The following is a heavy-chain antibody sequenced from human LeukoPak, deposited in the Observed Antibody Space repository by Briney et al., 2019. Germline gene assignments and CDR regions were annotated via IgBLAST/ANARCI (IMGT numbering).Heavy chain of an antibody. D-gene: IGHD6-13*01. CDR3: ATEPIAAAGDY. CDR2: IYYSGST. CDR1: GGSISSSSYY. V-gene: IGHV4-39*07. J-gene: IGHJ4*02. Sequence: SETLSLTCTVSGGSISSSSYYWGWIRQPPGKGLEWIGSIYYSGSTYYNPSLKSRVTISVDTSKNQFSLKLSSVTAADTAVYYCATEPIAAAGDYWGQGTLVTVSS.